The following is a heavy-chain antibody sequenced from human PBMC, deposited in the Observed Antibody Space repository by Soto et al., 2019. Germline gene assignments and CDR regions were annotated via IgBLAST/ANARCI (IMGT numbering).Heavy chain of an antibody. CDR1: GGSISSSSYY. Sequence: PSETLSLTCTVSGGSISSSSYYWGWIRQPPGKGLEWIGSIYYSGSTYYNPSLKSRVTISVDTSKNQFSLKLSSVTAADTAVYYCARARAAAGIVFDYWGQGTLVTVSS. CDR2: IYYSGST. J-gene: IGHJ4*02. CDR3: ARARAAAGIVFDY. D-gene: IGHD6-13*01. V-gene: IGHV4-39*01.